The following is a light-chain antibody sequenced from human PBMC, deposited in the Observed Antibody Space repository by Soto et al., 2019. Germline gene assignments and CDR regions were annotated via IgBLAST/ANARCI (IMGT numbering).Light chain of an antibody. J-gene: IGKJ2*01. CDR3: QQSYSSPQT. CDR2: AAS. V-gene: IGKV1-39*01. CDR1: QNINRY. Sequence: DIQMTQSPSSLSASVGDRVTITCRASQNINRYLNWYQQKPGKAPKLLIYAASTLQSGVPSRFSGSASGTDSTLTNRSQQPEEFATYYYQQSYSSPQTFGQGTKMDI.